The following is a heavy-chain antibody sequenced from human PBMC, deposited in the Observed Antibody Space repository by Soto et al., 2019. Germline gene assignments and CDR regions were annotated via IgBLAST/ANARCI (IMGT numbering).Heavy chain of an antibody. J-gene: IGHJ4*02. V-gene: IGHV4-30-2*01. CDR3: ARRGALRPYGYVPLAF. Sequence: QLQLRESGSRLVQPSQTLTLTCSVSGDSITSGSYSWSWIEQAPGKGLEWIGNIHVTGDTSFSPSLKRRLTMSVDTSQNQFSLYLNSVTAADTAVYYCARRGALRPYGYVPLAFWGQGTLVTVS. CDR1: GDSITSGSYS. CDR2: IHVTGDT. D-gene: IGHD5-18*01.